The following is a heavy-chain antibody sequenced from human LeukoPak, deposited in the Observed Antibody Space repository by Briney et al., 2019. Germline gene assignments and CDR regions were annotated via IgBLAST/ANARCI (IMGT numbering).Heavy chain of an antibody. CDR1: GFTFSSYG. Sequence: PGGSLRLSCAASGFTFSSYGMHWVRQAPGKGLEWVAVISYDGSNKYYADSVKGRFTISRDNSKNTLYLQMNSLRAEDTAVYYCARDSNYGSGTPGAFDIWGQGTMVTVSS. D-gene: IGHD3-10*01. CDR3: ARDSNYGSGTPGAFDI. J-gene: IGHJ3*02. V-gene: IGHV3-30*03. CDR2: ISYDGSNK.